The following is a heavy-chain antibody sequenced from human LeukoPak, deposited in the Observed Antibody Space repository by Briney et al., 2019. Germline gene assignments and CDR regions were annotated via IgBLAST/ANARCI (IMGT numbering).Heavy chain of an antibody. V-gene: IGHV4-34*01. CDR2: INHSGST. D-gene: IGHD5-18*01. CDR1: GGSFSGYY. Sequence: PSETLSLTCAVYGGSFSGYYWSWIRQPPGKGLEWIGEINHSGSTNYNPSLKSRVTISVDTSKNQFSLKLSSVTAADTAVYYCARGSLNRGYSYGPPNYYYGMDVWGQGTTVTVSS. CDR3: ARGSLNRGYSYGPPNYYYGMDV. J-gene: IGHJ6*02.